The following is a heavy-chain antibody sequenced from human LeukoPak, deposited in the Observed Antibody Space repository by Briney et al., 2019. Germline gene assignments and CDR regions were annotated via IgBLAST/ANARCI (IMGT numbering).Heavy chain of an antibody. V-gene: IGHV3-21*01. CDR1: GFIYNGYS. J-gene: IGHJ4*02. CDR3: ARNRGDPSYFDY. Sequence: GGSVPVSCTASGFIYNGYSMNWLRQARGKGREWVSSISTSSSYIRYADSVKGRFTISRNNPKNSLYLQMNSLRAEDTAVYYCARNRGDPSYFDYWAQGTLDSVSS. CDR2: ISTSSSYI. D-gene: IGHD4-17*01.